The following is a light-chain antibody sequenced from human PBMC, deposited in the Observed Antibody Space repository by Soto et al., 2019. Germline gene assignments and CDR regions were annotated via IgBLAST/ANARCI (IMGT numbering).Light chain of an antibody. CDR3: QQYGGSPVT. J-gene: IGKJ5*01. Sequence: EIVMTQSPATLSVSPGARAPLSCRASQSVSSNLAWYQQKPGQAPRLLIYDASTRATGIPDRFSGSGSGTDFTLTISRLEPEDFAVYYCQQYGGSPVTFGQGTRLEIK. CDR2: DAS. V-gene: IGKV3-20*01. CDR1: QSVSSN.